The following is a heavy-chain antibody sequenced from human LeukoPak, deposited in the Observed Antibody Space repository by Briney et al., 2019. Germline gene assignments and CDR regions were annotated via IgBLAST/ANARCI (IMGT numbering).Heavy chain of an antibody. J-gene: IGHJ4*02. CDR1: GGSISSYY. CDR2: ISYSGST. V-gene: IGHV4-59*01. D-gene: IGHD3-10*01. Sequence: SETLSLTCTVSGGSISSYYWSWIRQPPGQGLECIGYISYSGSTNYNPSLKSRVTISVDTSKNQFSLKLSSVTAADTAVYYCARDLNYGSGKWGQGTLVTVSS. CDR3: ARDLNYGSGK.